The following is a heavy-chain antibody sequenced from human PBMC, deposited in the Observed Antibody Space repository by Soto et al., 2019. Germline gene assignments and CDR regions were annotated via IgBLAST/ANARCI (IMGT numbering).Heavy chain of an antibody. J-gene: IGHJ4*02. D-gene: IGHD2-21*01. V-gene: IGHV3-30*18. Sequence: GGSLRLSCAASGFTFSSYGMHWVRQAPGKGLEWVAVISYDGSNKYYADSVKGRFTISRDNSKNTLYLQMNSLRAEDTAVYYCAKGPDNSAFDYWGQGTLVTVSS. CDR1: GFTFSSYG. CDR2: ISYDGSNK. CDR3: AKGPDNSAFDY.